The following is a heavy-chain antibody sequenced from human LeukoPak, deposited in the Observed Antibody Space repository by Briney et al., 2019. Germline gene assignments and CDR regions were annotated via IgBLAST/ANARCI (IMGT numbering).Heavy chain of an antibody. CDR2: VDPEDGGV. Sequence: ASVKISCKVSGYSFSIYYMHWVKEAPVSGLEWVGRVDPEDGGVRYAEKFQGRVTLSADTSTDTAYMELRSLVSEDTAIYYCTTGFLVELMDDHWGQGTLLTVSS. J-gene: IGHJ1*01. CDR3: TTGFLVELMDDH. CDR1: GYSFSIYY. V-gene: IGHV1-69-2*01. D-gene: IGHD1-7*01.